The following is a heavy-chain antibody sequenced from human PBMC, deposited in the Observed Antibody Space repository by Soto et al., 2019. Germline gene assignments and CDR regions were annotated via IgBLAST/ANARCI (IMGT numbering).Heavy chain of an antibody. CDR1: GYTFTSYG. CDR2: ISAYNGNT. J-gene: IGHJ4*02. CDR3: ARDRFTGYSSSWYGNPQPGIDY. Sequence: QVQLVQSGAEVKKPGASVKVSCKASGYTFTSYGISWVRQAPGQGLEWMGWISAYNGNTNYAQKLQGRVTMTTDTAKSXXYXEXXSLRSDDTAVYYCARDRFTGYSSSWYGNPQPGIDYGGQGTLVTVSS. D-gene: IGHD6-13*01. V-gene: IGHV1-18*01.